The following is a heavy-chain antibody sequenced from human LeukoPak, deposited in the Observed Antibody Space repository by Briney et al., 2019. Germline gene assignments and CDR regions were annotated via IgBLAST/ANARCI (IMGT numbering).Heavy chain of an antibody. CDR1: GGTFSSYA. V-gene: IGHV1-69*13. Sequence: EASVKVSCKASGGTFSSYAFSWVRQAPGQGLEWMGGIIPIFGTANYAQKFQGRVTITADESTSTAYMELSSLRSEDTAVYYCARDRTEQPRFYYGMDVWGQGTTVTVSS. CDR2: IIPIFGTA. CDR3: ARDRTEQPRFYYGMDV. D-gene: IGHD6-13*01. J-gene: IGHJ6*02.